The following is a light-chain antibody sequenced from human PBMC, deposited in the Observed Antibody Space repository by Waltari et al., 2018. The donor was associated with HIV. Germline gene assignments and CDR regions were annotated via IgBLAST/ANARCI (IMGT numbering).Light chain of an antibody. CDR2: GQN. J-gene: IGLJ3*02. CDR3: AAWDDSLNGWV. Sequence: QSVLTQPPSASGTPGQRVTISCSGHWSNIGTNSVSWFRQFPGAAPSLLIFGQNQRPSGVPDRFSGSKSGTWASLAIIGLQSDEEADYHCAAWDDSLNGWVFGGGTKLAVL. V-gene: IGLV1-44*01. CDR1: WSNIGTNS.